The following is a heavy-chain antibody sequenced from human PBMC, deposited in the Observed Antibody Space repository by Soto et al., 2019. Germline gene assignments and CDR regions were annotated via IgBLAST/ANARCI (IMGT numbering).Heavy chain of an antibody. Sequence: QVQLVESGGGVVQPGRSLRLSCAASGFTFNNYGMHWVRQAPGKGVEWVAVIWYDGSYKYNADSVKGRFTISRDTSKNTLYLQMNSLRGEDTAVYHCARGNWNYGYFDYWGQGTLVPVSS. V-gene: IGHV3-33*01. CDR1: GFTFNNYG. J-gene: IGHJ4*02. CDR3: ARGNWNYGYFDY. D-gene: IGHD1-7*01. CDR2: IWYDGSYK.